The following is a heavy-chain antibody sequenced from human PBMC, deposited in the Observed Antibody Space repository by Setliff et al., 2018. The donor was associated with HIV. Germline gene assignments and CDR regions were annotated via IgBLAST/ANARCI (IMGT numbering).Heavy chain of an antibody. V-gene: IGHV4-61*05. CDR1: GDSISSSSYY. Sequence: SETLSLTCSVSGDSISSSSYYWGWIRQPPGKGLEWIGYIYSSGTTDYNPSLKSRVTMSVDTSNSHFSLKLASVTAADTAVYYCARHYYTDPFDYWGQGTLVTVSS. CDR2: IYSSGTT. CDR3: ARHYYTDPFDY. J-gene: IGHJ4*02. D-gene: IGHD3-22*01.